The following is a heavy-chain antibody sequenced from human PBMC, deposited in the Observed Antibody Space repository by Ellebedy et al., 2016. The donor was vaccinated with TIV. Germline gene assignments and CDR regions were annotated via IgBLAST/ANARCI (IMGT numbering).Heavy chain of an antibody. J-gene: IGHJ3*02. D-gene: IGHD5-12*01. CDR1: GFTFSSYA. Sequence: GESLKISCAASGFTFSSYAMTWVRQAPGKGLEWVSRISGSGGSTFYGDSVKGRFTISRDNSKSTVNLQMNRLSAADTAVYYCAKGFSGYDGSDAFDIWGQGTRVTVSS. CDR2: ISGSGGST. CDR3: AKGFSGYDGSDAFDI. V-gene: IGHV3-23*01.